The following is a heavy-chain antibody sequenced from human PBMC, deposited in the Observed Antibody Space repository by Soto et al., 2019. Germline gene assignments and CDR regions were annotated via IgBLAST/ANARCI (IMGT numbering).Heavy chain of an antibody. CDR1: GLTFRSYF. V-gene: IGHV3-74*01. D-gene: IGHD1-20*01. CDR3: ARENWYSMDV. Sequence: EVQLVESGGGSVQPGGSLRLSCAASGLTFRSYFMAWVRQAPGKGLVLVSQVTGDGSTTNYADSVRGRFTISRDNAKNTLYLQMNSLRDEDTALYYCARENWYSMDVWGQGTTVTVSS. CDR2: VTGDGSTT. J-gene: IGHJ6*02.